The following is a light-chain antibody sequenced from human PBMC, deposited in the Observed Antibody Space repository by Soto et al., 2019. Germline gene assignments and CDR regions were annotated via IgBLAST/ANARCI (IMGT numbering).Light chain of an antibody. CDR1: SSDVGAYNY. CDR2: DVS. Sequence: QSALTQPRSVSGSPGQSVTIYCTGTSSDVGAYNYVSWYQHHPGKAPKVMIYDVSERPSGVPDRFSGSKSDNKASLTISGLQAEDEADYYCCSYAGSYSWVFGGGTKLTVL. J-gene: IGLJ3*02. V-gene: IGLV2-11*01. CDR3: CSYAGSYSWV.